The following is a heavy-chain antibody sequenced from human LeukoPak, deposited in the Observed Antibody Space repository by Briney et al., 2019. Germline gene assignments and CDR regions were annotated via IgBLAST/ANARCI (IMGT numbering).Heavy chain of an antibody. V-gene: IGHV3-30*02. CDR2: IRYDGSNK. J-gene: IGHJ4*02. Sequence: PGGSLRLSCAASGFTFSSYGMHWVRQTPGKGLEWVAFIRYDGSNKYYADSVKGRFTISRDNSKNTLYLQMNSLRAEDTAVYYCAKDSVVVVAGDLFDYWGQGTRLTVSS. CDR1: GFTFSSYG. CDR3: AKDSVVVVAGDLFDY. D-gene: IGHD2-15*01.